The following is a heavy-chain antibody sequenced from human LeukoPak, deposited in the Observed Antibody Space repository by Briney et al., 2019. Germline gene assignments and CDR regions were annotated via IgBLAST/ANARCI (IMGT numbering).Heavy chain of an antibody. CDR3: AKSHSSGWYRPNQYVDY. J-gene: IGHJ4*02. CDR2: ISYDGSNK. CDR1: GFTFSSYG. V-gene: IGHV3-30*18. D-gene: IGHD6-19*01. Sequence: VRSLRLSSAASGFTFSSYGMHWVRQAPGKGLESVAVISYDGSNKYYADSVKVRFTISRDNSKNTLYLQMNSLRAEDTAVYYCAKSHSSGWYRPNQYVDYWGQGTLVTVSS.